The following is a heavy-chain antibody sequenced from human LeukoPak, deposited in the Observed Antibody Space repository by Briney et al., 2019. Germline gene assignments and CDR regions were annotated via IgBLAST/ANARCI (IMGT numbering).Heavy chain of an antibody. CDR1: GFTFSSYG. Sequence: GRSLRLSCAASGFTFSSYGMHWVRQAPGKGLEWVAVISYDGSNKYYADSVKGRFTISRDNSKNTLYLQMNSLRAEDTAVYYCARESSEGEHDYWGQGTLVTVSS. V-gene: IGHV3-30*03. CDR2: ISYDGSNK. D-gene: IGHD1-26*01. J-gene: IGHJ4*02. CDR3: ARESSEGEHDY.